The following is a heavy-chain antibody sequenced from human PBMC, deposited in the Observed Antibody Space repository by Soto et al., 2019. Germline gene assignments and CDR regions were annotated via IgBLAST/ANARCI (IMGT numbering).Heavy chain of an antibody. D-gene: IGHD1-7*01. Sequence: PGGSLRLSCAASVFSFSTYTMSWVRQAPGKGLEWVSGISSSGGNTYYADSVKGRFTISRDNSKNTLYLQMNSLRAEDTAVYYCARSPLNYMGYYFDYWGQGTLVTVSS. CDR2: ISSSGGNT. J-gene: IGHJ4*02. CDR3: ARSPLNYMGYYFDY. CDR1: VFSFSTYT. V-gene: IGHV3-23*01.